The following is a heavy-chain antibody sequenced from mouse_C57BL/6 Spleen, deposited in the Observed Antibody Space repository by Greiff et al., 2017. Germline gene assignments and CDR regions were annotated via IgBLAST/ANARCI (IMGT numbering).Heavy chain of an antibody. J-gene: IGHJ2*01. CDR1: GFSLSTSGMG. CDR3: SRRDYFDY. Sequence: QVTLKVCGPGILQSSQTLSLTCSFSGFSLSTSGMGVSWIRQPSGKGLEWLAHIYWDDDKRYNPSLKSRLTISKDTSRNQVFLKITSVDTADTATYYCSRRDYFDYWGQGTTLTVSS. V-gene: IGHV8-12*01. CDR2: IYWDDDK.